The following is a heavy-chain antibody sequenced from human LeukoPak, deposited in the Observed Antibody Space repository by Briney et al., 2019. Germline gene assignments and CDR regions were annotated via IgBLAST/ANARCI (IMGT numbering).Heavy chain of an antibody. CDR1: GDSISSGTYY. Sequence: SQTLSLTCKVSGDSISSGTYYWSWVRQPAGKELEWVGRIYKSGSTNYNPSLKSRVSISVDTSKNQFSMRLRSVTVADTAVYYCARQGPTETFDYWGQGALVTVSS. J-gene: IGHJ4*02. V-gene: IGHV4-61*02. CDR3: ARQGPTETFDY. D-gene: IGHD1-1*01. CDR2: IYKSGST.